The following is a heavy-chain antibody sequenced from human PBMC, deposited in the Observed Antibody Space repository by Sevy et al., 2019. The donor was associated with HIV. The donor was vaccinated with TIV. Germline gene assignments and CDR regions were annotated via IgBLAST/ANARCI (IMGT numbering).Heavy chain of an antibody. D-gene: IGHD3-22*01. CDR1: GFTVSSNY. Sequence: GGSLRLSCAASGFTVSSNYMSWVRQAPGKGLEWVSVIYSGGSTYYADSVKGRFTISTDNSKNTLYLQMNSLRAEETAVYYCARGGIVVANNWFDPWGQGTLVTVSS. V-gene: IGHV3-66*01. CDR3: ARGGIVVANNWFDP. J-gene: IGHJ5*02. CDR2: IYSGGST.